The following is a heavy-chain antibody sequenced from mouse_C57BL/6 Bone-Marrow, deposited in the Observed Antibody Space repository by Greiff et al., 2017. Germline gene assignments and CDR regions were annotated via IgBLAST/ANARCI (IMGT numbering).Heavy chain of an antibody. V-gene: IGHV1-15*01. CDR1: GYTFTDYE. CDR3: TRGGGWLRNYYAMDY. Sequence: VQLQQSGAELVRPGASVTLSCKASGYTFTDYEMHWVKQTPVHGLEWIGAIDPETGGTAYNQKFKGKAILTADKSSSTAYMELRSLTSEDSDVYYCTRGGGWLRNYYAMDYWGQGTSVTVSS. CDR2: IDPETGGT. D-gene: IGHD2-3*01. J-gene: IGHJ4*01.